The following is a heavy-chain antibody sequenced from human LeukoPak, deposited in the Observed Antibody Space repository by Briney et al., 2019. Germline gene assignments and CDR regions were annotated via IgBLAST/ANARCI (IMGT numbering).Heavy chain of an antibody. Sequence: GGSLRLSCTASGFDFSNIGMHWVRQAPGKGLEWVGIIWYDGSKKTYADVVKGRVTISRDNSKNTVTLQMNSLRAEDTAVYYCARDAPVETTVAVRWYFDYWGQGTLVTVSS. V-gene: IGHV3-33*01. D-gene: IGHD4-23*01. CDR2: IWYDGSKK. J-gene: IGHJ4*02. CDR3: ARDAPVETTVAVRWYFDY. CDR1: GFDFSNIG.